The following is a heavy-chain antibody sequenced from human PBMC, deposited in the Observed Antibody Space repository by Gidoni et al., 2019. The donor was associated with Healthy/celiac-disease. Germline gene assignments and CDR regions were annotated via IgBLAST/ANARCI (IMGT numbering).Heavy chain of an antibody. CDR3: ARGPKGYDSSGYYGY. CDR2: INHSGST. CDR1: GGSFSGYY. D-gene: IGHD3-22*01. Sequence: QVQLQQWGAGLLKPSETLSLTCAVYGGSFSGYYWSWIRQPPGKGLAWIGEINHSGSTNYNPSLKSRVTISVDTSKNQFSLKLSSVTAADTAVYYCARGPKGYDSSGYYGYWGQGTLVTVSS. V-gene: IGHV4-34*01. J-gene: IGHJ4*02.